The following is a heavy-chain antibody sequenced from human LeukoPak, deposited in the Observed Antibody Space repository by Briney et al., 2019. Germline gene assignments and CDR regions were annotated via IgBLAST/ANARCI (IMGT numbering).Heavy chain of an antibody. CDR3: ARDRLGDYDHSGYYDK. V-gene: IGHV3-23*01. D-gene: IGHD3-22*01. Sequence: GGSLRLSCAASGFTFSRYAMSWVRQAPGKGLEWVSSISGSGDSIYYGDSMGGPFTISRDNFKNTLFLQMNNLRAEDTAVYYCARDRLGDYDHSGYYDKWGQGTLVTVSS. J-gene: IGHJ4*02. CDR2: ISGSGDSI. CDR1: GFTFSRYA.